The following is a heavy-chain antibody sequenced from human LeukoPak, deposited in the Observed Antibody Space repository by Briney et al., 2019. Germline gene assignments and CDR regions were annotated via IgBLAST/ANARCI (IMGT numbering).Heavy chain of an antibody. V-gene: IGHV4-38-2*01. D-gene: IGHD3-16*01. Sequence: SETLSLTCAVSGYSISSGYYWGWIRQPPGKGREWIGSIYHSGSTYYNPSLKSRVTISVDTSKNQFSLKLSSVTAADTAVYYCASPRPGEYYYMDVWGKGTTVTVSS. CDR3: ASPRPGEYYYMDV. CDR2: IYHSGST. CDR1: GYSISSGYY. J-gene: IGHJ6*03.